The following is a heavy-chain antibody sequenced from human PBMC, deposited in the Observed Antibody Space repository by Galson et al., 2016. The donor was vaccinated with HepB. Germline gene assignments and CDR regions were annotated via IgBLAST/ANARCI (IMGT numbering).Heavy chain of an antibody. CDR1: GSTFSNYD. D-gene: IGHD3-3*01. V-gene: IGHV3-30*18. Sequence: SLRLSCAASGSTFSNYDIHWVRQAPGKGLEWVALISYSGSNEYYADSVKGRFTISRDNSKNTMYLQMNSLRAEDTAVYYCAKHIGARITNFWSGYNFYYHGVDVWGQGTTVTVSS. CDR2: ISYSGSNE. J-gene: IGHJ6*02. CDR3: AKHIGARITNFWSGYNFYYHGVDV.